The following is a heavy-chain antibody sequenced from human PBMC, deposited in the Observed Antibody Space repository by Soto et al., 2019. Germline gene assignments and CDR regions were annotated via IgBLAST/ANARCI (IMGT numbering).Heavy chain of an antibody. J-gene: IGHJ4*02. CDR3: AKGQPVAHY. V-gene: IGHV3-48*02. CDR1: GFSFSANA. CDR2: ISASTTTI. Sequence: WSLRLSCAASGFSFSANAMNWVRQAPGKGLEWISYISASTTTIFYANSVKGRFTISRDNAKNSLYLQMNSLRDEDTAVYYCAKGQPVAHYWCQGTLVTVSS. D-gene: IGHD2-15*01.